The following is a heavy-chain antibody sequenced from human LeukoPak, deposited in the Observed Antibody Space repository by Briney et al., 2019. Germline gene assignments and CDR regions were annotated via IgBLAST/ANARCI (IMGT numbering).Heavy chain of an antibody. D-gene: IGHD1-26*01. CDR1: GGSISSSSYY. CDR2: IYYSGST. CDR3: ARRYPRSGSGSLRYFDY. Sequence: PSETPSLTCTVSGGSISSSSYYWGWIRQPPGKGLEWIGSIYYSGSTYYNPSLKSRVTISVDTSKNQFSLKLRSVTAADTAVYYCARRYPRSGSGSLRYFDYWGQGTLVTVSS. J-gene: IGHJ4*02. V-gene: IGHV4-39*01.